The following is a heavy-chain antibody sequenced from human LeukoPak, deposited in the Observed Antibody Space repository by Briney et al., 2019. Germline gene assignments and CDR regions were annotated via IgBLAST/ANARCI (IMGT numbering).Heavy chain of an antibody. CDR1: GYTFTSYY. CDR3: ARDRELRPFDY. CDR2: INPSGGST. J-gene: IGHJ4*02. D-gene: IGHD1-26*01. V-gene: IGHV1-46*01. Sequence: ASVKVSCKASGYTFTSYYMHWVRQAPGQGLERMGIINPSGGSTSYAQKFQGRVTMTRDTSTSTVYMELSSLRSEDTAVYYCARDRELRPFDYWGQGTLVTVSS.